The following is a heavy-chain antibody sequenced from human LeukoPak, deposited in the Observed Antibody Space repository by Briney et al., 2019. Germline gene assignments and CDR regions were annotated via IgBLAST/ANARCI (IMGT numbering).Heavy chain of an antibody. J-gene: IGHJ4*02. CDR1: GXSVSSGSYY. CDR2: IYYSGST. Sequence: SETLSLTCTVSGXSVSSGSYYWSWIRQPPGKGLESIGYIYYSGSTNYNPSLKSRVTISVDTSKNQFSLKLSSVTAADTAVYYCARAPNNYGKFDYWGQGTLVTVSS. D-gene: IGHD3-10*01. CDR3: ARAPNNYGKFDY. V-gene: IGHV4-61*01.